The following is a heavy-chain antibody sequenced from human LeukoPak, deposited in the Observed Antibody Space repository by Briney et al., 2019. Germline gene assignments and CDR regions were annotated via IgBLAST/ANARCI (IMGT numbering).Heavy chain of an antibody. CDR1: GYSISSGYY. V-gene: IGHV4-38-2*02. CDR2: IYHSGST. Sequence: SETLSLTCTVSGYSISSGYYWGWIRQPPGKGLEWIGSIYHSGSTYYNPSLKSRVTISVDTSKNQFSLKLSSVTAADTAVYYCARRYYYDSRGYWFPYYFDYWGQGTLVTVSS. D-gene: IGHD3-22*01. CDR3: ARRYYYDSRGYWFPYYFDY. J-gene: IGHJ4*02.